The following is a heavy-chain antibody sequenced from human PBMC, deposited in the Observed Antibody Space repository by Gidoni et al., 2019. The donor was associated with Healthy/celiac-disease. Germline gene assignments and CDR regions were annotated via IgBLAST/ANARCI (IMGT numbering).Heavy chain of an antibody. CDR1: GFTFSSYS. D-gene: IGHD7-27*01. CDR3: ARDSVANGGWFDP. V-gene: IGHV3-21*01. Sequence: EVQLVESGGGLVKPGGSLRLSCAASGFTFSSYSMNWVRQAPGKGLEWVSSISSSSSYIYYADSVKGRFTISRDNAKNSLYLQMNSLRAEDTAVYYCARDSVANGGWFDPWGQGTLVTVSS. J-gene: IGHJ5*02. CDR2: ISSSSSYI.